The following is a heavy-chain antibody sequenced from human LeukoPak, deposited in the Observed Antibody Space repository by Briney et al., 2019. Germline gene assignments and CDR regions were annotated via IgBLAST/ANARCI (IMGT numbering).Heavy chain of an antibody. J-gene: IGHJ4*02. CDR1: GYTFTSYY. Sequence: ASVKVSCKASGYTFTSYYIHWVRQAPGQGLEWMGIINPSGGSTSYAQKFQGRVTMTRDTSISTAYMELSRLRSDDTAVYYCARDTYNYGSSAYYFDYWGQGTLVTVSS. CDR3: ARDTYNYGSSAYYFDY. V-gene: IGHV1-46*01. CDR2: INPSGGST. D-gene: IGHD5-18*01.